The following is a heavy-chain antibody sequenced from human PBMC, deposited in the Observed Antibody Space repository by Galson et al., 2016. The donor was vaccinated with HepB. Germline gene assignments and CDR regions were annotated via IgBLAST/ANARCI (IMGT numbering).Heavy chain of an antibody. CDR2: ISGSNGYT. D-gene: IGHD1-1*01. J-gene: IGHJ4*02. V-gene: IGHV1-18*01. CDR3: ASRSGTWNFDY. Sequence: PVKVSCKASGYTDTNFGIGWVRQAPGQGLEWMGWISGSNGYTHYAQKFEDRVTMTTDTSTSTVYMELRSLRSDDTAVYYCASRSGTWNFDYWGQGTLVIVSP. CDR1: GYTDTNFG.